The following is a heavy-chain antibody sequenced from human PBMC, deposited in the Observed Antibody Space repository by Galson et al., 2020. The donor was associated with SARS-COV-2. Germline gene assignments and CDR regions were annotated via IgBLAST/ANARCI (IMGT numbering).Heavy chain of an antibody. CDR3: ARAPRVSSGWPIFGY. D-gene: IGHD6-19*01. J-gene: IGHJ4*02. Sequence: GESLKISCAASGFSFSDYQMSWISQAPGKGLEWISHITRDGSLMYYADSVKGRFTISRDNAKSSLYLQMNSLRVEDTAVYYCARAPRVSSGWPIFGYWGQGTLVPVSS. CDR2: ITRDGSLM. V-gene: IGHV3-11*01. CDR1: GFSFSDYQ.